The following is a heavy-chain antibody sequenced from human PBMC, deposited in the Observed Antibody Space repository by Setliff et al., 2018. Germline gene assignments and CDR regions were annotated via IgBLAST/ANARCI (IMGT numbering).Heavy chain of an antibody. Sequence: LSLTCAVYGGSFSSFYWSWIRQPPGKGLEWVSYISVSGTYIDYADSVKGRFTISRDNAKNTLYLQIDSLRSEDTGLYYCAREGSIGWSQYFHHWGQGTPVTVSS. CDR2: ISVSGTYI. CDR1: GGSFSSFY. CDR3: AREGSIGWSQYFHH. D-gene: IGHD6-19*01. V-gene: IGHV3-11*06. J-gene: IGHJ1*01.